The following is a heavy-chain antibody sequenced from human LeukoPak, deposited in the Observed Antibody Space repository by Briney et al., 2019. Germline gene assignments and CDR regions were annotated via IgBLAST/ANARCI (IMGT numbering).Heavy chain of an antibody. J-gene: IGHJ4*02. CDR2: INPNSGGT. Sequence: GASVKVSCKASGYTFTGYYMHWVRQAPGQGLEWMGRINPNSGGTNYAQKFQGRVTVTRDTSISTAYMELSRLRSDDTAVYYCARPRRGSSCYDYWGQGTLVTVSS. CDR3: ARPRRGSSCYDY. D-gene: IGHD6-13*01. CDR1: GYTFTGYY. V-gene: IGHV1-2*06.